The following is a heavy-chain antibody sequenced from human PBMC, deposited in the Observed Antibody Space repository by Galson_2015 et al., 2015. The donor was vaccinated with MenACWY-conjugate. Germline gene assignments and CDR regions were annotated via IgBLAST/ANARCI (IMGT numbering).Heavy chain of an antibody. V-gene: IGHV4-4*02. J-gene: IGHJ3*02. Sequence: SLRLSCAASGFTFSNAWMNWVRQAPGKGLEWIGEIYHSGSTNYNPSLKSRVTISVDKSKNQFSLKLSSVTAADTAVYYCARSFGSSVNGRAFDIWGQGTMVTVSS. D-gene: IGHD2-15*01. CDR2: IYHSGST. CDR3: ARSFGSSVNGRAFDI. CDR1: GFTFSNAW.